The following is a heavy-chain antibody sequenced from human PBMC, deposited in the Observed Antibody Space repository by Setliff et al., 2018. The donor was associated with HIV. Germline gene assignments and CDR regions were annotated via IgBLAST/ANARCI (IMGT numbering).Heavy chain of an antibody. CDR1: GFVFTDHS. CDR3: VRDQSRVPERWDFDF. Sequence: GGSLRLSCAASGFVFTDHSFHWVRQAPGEGLEWLSYISATGTTVSYADSVRGRFIISRDSVRNELYLQMKRLRVEDTALYYCVRDQSRVPERWDFDFWGQGTLVTVSS. J-gene: IGHJ4*02. D-gene: IGHD1-26*01. V-gene: IGHV3-48*01. CDR2: ISATGTTV.